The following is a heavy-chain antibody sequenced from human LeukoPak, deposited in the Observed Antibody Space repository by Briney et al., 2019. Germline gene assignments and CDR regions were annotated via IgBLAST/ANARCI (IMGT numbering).Heavy chain of an antibody. CDR1: GFTFINYA. V-gene: IGHV3-23*01. Sequence: GGSLRLSCAASGFTFINYAMNWVRQAPGKGLEWVAVLIASSGSTDYADSVKGRFTISRDTSKNTVFLQMNSLRAEDTAIYYCAKGAYDYIEVGYFDSWGQGSLVTVSS. D-gene: IGHD2-21*01. J-gene: IGHJ4*02. CDR2: LIASSGST. CDR3: AKGAYDYIEVGYFDS.